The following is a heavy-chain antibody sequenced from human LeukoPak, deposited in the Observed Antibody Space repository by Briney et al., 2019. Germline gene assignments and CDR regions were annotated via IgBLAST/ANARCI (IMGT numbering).Heavy chain of an antibody. CDR1: GFTFSSYA. J-gene: IGHJ4*02. CDR3: AKRLRFGDHFDY. Sequence: PGGSLRLSCAASGFTFSSYAMNWVRQAPGKGLEWVSDISVSGSTYYADSVKGRFTISRDNAKNTLYLQRNSLRAEDTAVYYCAKRLRFGDHFDYWGQGTLVTVSS. D-gene: IGHD3-10*01. V-gene: IGHV3-23*01. CDR2: ISVSGST.